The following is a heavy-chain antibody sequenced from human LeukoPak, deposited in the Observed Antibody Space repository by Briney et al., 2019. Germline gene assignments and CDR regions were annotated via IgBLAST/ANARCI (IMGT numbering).Heavy chain of an antibody. CDR1: GLTFYNTW. D-gene: IGHD1-14*01. CDR3: ARVATGWLSFVY. V-gene: IGHV3-15*07. J-gene: IGHJ4*02. CDR2: IKTKSYGGTT. Sequence: GGSLRLSCTVSGLTFYNTWMNWVRRAPGKGLEWVGRIKTKSYGGTTDYAAPIKGRFIISRDDSKNTLFLQMNSLKTEDTAVYYCARVATGWLSFVYWGQGTLVTVSS.